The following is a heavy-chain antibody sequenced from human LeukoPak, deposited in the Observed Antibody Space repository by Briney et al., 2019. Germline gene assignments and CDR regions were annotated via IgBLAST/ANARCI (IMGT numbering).Heavy chain of an antibody. D-gene: IGHD5-24*01. J-gene: IGHJ4*02. Sequence: PSETLSLTCTVSGGSISSYYWSWIRQRPGKGLEWIGYIYYSGSTNYNPSLKSRVTISVDTSKNQFSLKLSSVTAADTAVYYCARINGYNWDYWGQGTLVTVSS. CDR2: IYYSGST. V-gene: IGHV4-59*08. CDR3: ARINGYNWDY. CDR1: GGSISSYY.